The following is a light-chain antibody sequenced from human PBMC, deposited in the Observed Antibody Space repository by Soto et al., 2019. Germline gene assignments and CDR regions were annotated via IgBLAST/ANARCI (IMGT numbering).Light chain of an antibody. Sequence: EIVLTQSPATLSLSPGERATLSCRASQSVSSYLAWYQQKPGQAPRLLIYDASNSDTGIPARFSGSGSGTDFTLTISSLEPEDFAVYYCQQRSNWPVTFGPGTKVDIK. J-gene: IGKJ3*01. CDR1: QSVSSY. CDR3: QQRSNWPVT. CDR2: DAS. V-gene: IGKV3-11*01.